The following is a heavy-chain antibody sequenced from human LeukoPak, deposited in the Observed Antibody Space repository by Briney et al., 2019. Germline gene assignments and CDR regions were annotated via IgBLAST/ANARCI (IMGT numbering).Heavy chain of an antibody. J-gene: IGHJ4*02. D-gene: IGHD6-13*01. CDR1: GFPFSSYS. CDR3: ARSIPYGTTWYGRSDY. Sequence: GGSLRLSCAASGFPFSSYSMTWVRQAPGKGLEWVANIKPDGTTKFYVDSVKGRFTISRDNALNSLYLQMNSLRAEDTAIYYCARSIPYGTTWYGRSDYWGQGTLITVSS. CDR2: IKPDGTTK. V-gene: IGHV3-7*03.